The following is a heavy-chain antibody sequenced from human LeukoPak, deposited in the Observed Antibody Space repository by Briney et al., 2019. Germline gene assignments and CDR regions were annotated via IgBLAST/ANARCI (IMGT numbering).Heavy chain of an antibody. D-gene: IGHD2-15*01. J-gene: IGHJ2*01. CDR2: IYYSGST. Sequence: SETLSLTCTVSGGSISSSSYYWGWIRQPPGKGLEWIGSIYYSGSTYYNPSLKSRVTISVDTSKNQFSLKLSSVTAADTAVYYCATYPGINLCRSYWYFDLWGPGTL. V-gene: IGHV4-39*01. CDR1: GGSISSSSYY. CDR3: ATYPGINLCRSYWYFDL.